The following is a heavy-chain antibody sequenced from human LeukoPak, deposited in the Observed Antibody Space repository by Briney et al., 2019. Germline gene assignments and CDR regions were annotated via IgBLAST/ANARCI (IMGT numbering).Heavy chain of an antibody. Sequence: PSETLSLTCTVSGGSISISGYYWGWIRQPPGKGLEWIGSIYYSGSTYYNPSLKSRVTISVDTSKNQFSLKLSSVTAADTAVYYCARDRVDILTGYSQSGFDYWGQGTLVTVSS. CDR2: IYYSGST. CDR1: GGSISISGYY. D-gene: IGHD3-9*01. J-gene: IGHJ4*02. CDR3: ARDRVDILTGYSQSGFDY. V-gene: IGHV4-39*07.